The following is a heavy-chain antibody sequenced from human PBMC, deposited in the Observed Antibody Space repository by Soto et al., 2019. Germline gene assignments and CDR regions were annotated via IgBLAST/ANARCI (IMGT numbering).Heavy chain of an antibody. D-gene: IGHD2-8*01. Sequence: PGGSLRLSCAASGFTFSSYSMNWVRQAPGKGLEWVSSISSSSSYIYYADSVKGRFTISRDNAKNSLYLQMNSLRAEDTAVYYCARDEAPYCTNGVCYPPSGYYYGMDVWGQGTTVTVSS. CDR3: ARDEAPYCTNGVCYPPSGYYYGMDV. J-gene: IGHJ6*02. V-gene: IGHV3-21*01. CDR2: ISSSSSYI. CDR1: GFTFSSYS.